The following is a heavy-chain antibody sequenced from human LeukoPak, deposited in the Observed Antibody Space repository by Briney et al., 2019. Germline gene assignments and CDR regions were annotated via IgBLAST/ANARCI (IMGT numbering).Heavy chain of an antibody. D-gene: IGHD2-2*01. CDR1: GFTFNNYA. V-gene: IGHV3-23*01. Sequence: GGSLRLSCAASGFTFNNYAMSWVRQAPGKGLEWVSGFDGNGPNTYYADSVKGRWTISRDNSRNTLYLEMNSLKIEDTALYHCTRLGGGSPDLIIVPGANKLKWYDPWGQGTLVTASS. CDR2: FDGNGPNT. J-gene: IGHJ5*02. CDR3: TRLGGGSPDLIIVPGANKLKWYDP.